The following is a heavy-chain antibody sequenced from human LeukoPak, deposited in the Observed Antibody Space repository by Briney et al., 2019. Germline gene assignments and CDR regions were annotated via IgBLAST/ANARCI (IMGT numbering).Heavy chain of an antibody. D-gene: IGHD4-17*01. J-gene: IGHJ4*02. CDR2: IYHSGST. CDR3: ARHYGL. CDR1: GGSISSSFYY. V-gene: IGHV4-39*01. Sequence: SETLSLTCTVSGGSISSSFYYWGWIRQPPGKGLEWIGSIYHSGSTYYNPSLKSRVTISVDTSKNQFSLNLSSVTAADTAVYYCARHYGLWGQGTLVAVSS.